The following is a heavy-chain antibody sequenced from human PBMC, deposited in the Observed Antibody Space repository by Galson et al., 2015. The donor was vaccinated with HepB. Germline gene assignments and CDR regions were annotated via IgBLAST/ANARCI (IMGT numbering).Heavy chain of an antibody. Sequence: SVKVSCKASGYTFTHYGISWVRQAPGQGLEWMGWIGTYNDNTNYAQKLQGRVIMTTDTSTRTAYMELRSLRSDDTAMYYCVRGGRLGELSSFDYWGQGTLVTVSS. D-gene: IGHD3-16*02. CDR3: VRGGRLGELSSFDY. CDR1: GYTFTHYG. CDR2: IGTYNDNT. V-gene: IGHV1-18*01. J-gene: IGHJ4*02.